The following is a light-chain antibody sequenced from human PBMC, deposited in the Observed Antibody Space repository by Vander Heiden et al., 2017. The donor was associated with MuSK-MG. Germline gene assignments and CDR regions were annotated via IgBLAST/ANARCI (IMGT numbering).Light chain of an antibody. CDR3: QQDNNWPPLT. CDR2: GAS. CDR1: QSVSSN. V-gene: IGKV3-15*01. Sequence: EIVMTQSPATLSVSPGERATPSCRASQSVSSNLAWYQQKPGQAPRLLIYGASTRATGIPARFSGSGSGTEFTLTISSLQSEDFAVYYCQQDNNWPPLTFGGGTKVEIK. J-gene: IGKJ4*01.